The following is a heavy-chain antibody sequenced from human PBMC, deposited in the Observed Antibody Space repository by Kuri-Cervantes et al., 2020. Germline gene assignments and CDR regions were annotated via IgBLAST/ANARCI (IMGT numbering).Heavy chain of an antibody. CDR2: IYWDNDK. CDR1: GFPLSTSGVG. Sequence: SGPTLVKPTQTLTLTCTFSGFPLSTSGVGVGWTRQPPGKALEWVALIYWDNDKRYSPSLKSRLTITKDTSKNQVVLTMTNMDPVDTATYYCAHTKPSNWNDRVHYFDYWGQGTLVTVSS. D-gene: IGHD1-20*01. J-gene: IGHJ4*02. V-gene: IGHV2-5*02. CDR3: AHTKPSNWNDRVHYFDY.